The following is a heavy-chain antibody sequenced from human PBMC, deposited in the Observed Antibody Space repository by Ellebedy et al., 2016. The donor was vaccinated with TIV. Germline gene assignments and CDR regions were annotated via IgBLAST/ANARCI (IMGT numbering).Heavy chain of an antibody. V-gene: IGHV3-64*01. J-gene: IGHJ4*02. CDR2: ISSNGGST. CDR3: ARENYYDSAYYFDY. CDR1: GFTFSSYA. Sequence: PGGSLRLSCAASGFTFSSYAMHWVRQAPGKGLEYVSAISSNGGSTYCANSVKGRFTISRDNSKNTLYLQMGSLRAEDMAAYYCARENYYDSAYYFDYWGQGTLVTVSS. D-gene: IGHD3-22*01.